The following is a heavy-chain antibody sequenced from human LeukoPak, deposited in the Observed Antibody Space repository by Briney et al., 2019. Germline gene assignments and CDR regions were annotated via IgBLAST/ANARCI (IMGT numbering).Heavy chain of an antibody. CDR1: GGSISSSSYY. CDR2: IYYSGST. J-gene: IGHJ5*02. D-gene: IGHD6-19*01. CDR3: ARTEVEQWLPTNWFDP. V-gene: IGHV4-39*01. Sequence: SENLSLTCTVSGGSISSSSYYWGWIRQPPGKGLEWIGSIYYSGSTYYNPSLKSRVTISVDTSKNQFSLKLSSVTAADTAVYYCARTEVEQWLPTNWFDPWGQGTLVTVSS.